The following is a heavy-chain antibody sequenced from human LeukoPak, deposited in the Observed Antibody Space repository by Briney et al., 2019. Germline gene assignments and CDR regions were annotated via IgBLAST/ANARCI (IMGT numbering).Heavy chain of an antibody. V-gene: IGHV3-7*04. J-gene: IGHJ4*02. CDR2: IKQDGSQT. CDR1: GFTFSTYW. CDR3: ARLYCSGATCYANLDY. D-gene: IGHD2-15*01. Sequence: GGSLRLSCAASGFTFSTYWMSWVRQAPGKGLEWVANIKQDGSQTYYVDSVRGRFTISRDIAKNSLYLQMNSLTAEDTAVYYCARLYCSGATCYANLDYWGQGTLVAVSS.